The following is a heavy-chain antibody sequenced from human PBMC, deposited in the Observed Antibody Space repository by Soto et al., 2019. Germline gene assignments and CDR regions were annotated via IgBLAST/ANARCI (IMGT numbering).Heavy chain of an antibody. V-gene: IGHV4-59*11. J-gene: IGHJ4*02. Sequence: SETLSLTCSVSGGSISNHYWSWIRQLPGKGLEWIGYIYYNGNTNYNPSLKSRVTMSVDTSRNQISLKLTTVTAADTAVYYCTRANWYSEYWGQGTLVTVSS. CDR3: TRANWYSEY. CDR2: IYYNGNT. CDR1: GGSISNHY. D-gene: IGHD7-27*01.